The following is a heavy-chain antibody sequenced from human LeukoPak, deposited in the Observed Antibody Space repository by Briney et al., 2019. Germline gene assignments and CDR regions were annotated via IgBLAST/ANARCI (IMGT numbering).Heavy chain of an antibody. CDR2: MNPNSGNT. CDR3: ARRISINWFDP. J-gene: IGHJ5*02. Sequence: ASVKVSCKASGYTFTSYDINWVRQATGQGLEWMGWMNPNSGNTGYAQKFQGRVTITRNTSISTAYMELGSLRSEDTAVYYCARRISINWFDPWGQGTLVTVSS. V-gene: IGHV1-8*03. CDR1: GYTFTSYD.